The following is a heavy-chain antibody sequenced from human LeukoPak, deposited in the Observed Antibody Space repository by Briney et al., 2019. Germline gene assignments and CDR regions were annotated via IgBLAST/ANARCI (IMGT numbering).Heavy chain of an antibody. CDR2: INHSGST. CDR3: ARCGRVGVGYYGSGSYYYNY. CDR1: GGSFSGYY. J-gene: IGHJ4*02. D-gene: IGHD3-10*01. Sequence: SETLSLTCAVYGGSFSGYYWSWIRPPPGKGLEWIGEINHSGSTNYNPSLKSRVTISVDTSKNQFSLKLSSVTAADTAVYYCARCGRVGVGYYGSGSYYYNYWGQGTLVTVSS. V-gene: IGHV4-34*01.